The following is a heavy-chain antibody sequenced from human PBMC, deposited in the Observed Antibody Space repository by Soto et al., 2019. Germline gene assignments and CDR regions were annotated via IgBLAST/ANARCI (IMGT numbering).Heavy chain of an antibody. CDR3: ARYSRVLVPAPGFDP. Sequence: TVSGGSSGSGGYYWSWKRQQPGTGLEWIGYIYYSGTTYYNPSLKSRVTISVDTSKNQFSLKLSSVSAADTALYYCARYSRVLVPAPGFDPWGRGTLVTVSA. CDR2: IYYSGTT. CDR1: GGSSGSGGYY. J-gene: IGHJ5*02. V-gene: IGHV4-31*02. D-gene: IGHD2-8*02.